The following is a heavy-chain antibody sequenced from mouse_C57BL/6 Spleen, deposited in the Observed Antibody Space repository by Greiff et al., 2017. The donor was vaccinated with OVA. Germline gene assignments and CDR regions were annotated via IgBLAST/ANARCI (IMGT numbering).Heavy chain of an antibody. CDR3: ARAQSGHLYSLWYFDV. CDR2: IDPNSGGT. J-gene: IGHJ1*03. Sequence: QVQLQQPGAELVKPGASVKLSCKASGYTFTSYWMHWVKQRPGRGLEWIGRIDPNSGGTRYNQKFKSKATLTVDKPSSTAYMQLSSLTSEDSAVYYCARAQSGHLYSLWYFDVWGTGTTVTVSS. D-gene: IGHD3-3*01. CDR1: GYTFTSYW. V-gene: IGHV1-72*01.